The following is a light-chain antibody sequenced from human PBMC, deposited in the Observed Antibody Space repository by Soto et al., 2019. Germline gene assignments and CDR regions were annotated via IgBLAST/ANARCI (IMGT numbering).Light chain of an antibody. CDR2: AAS. CDR3: QQYNSWPRT. V-gene: IGKV3-15*01. CDR1: RSVNSN. J-gene: IGKJ1*01. Sequence: IEMTQSPATLSVSLGERVTLSCRASRSVNSNFAWYQQRPGQAPRLLIYAASSRASGVPVRFSGSGSGTEFTLTISSLQSEDFAVYYCQQYNSWPRTFDQGTKVEIK.